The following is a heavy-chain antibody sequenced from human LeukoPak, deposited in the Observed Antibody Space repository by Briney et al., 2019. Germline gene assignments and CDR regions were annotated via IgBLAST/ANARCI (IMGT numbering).Heavy chain of an antibody. CDR2: IIPILGIA. D-gene: IGHD6-6*01. Sequence: GASVKVSCKASGGTFSSYAISWVRQAPGQGLEWMGRIIPILGIANYAQKFQGRVTMTTDTSTSTAYMELRSLRSDDTAVYYCARDRARSDGRYSSSSKDAFDIWGQGTMVTVSS. J-gene: IGHJ3*02. V-gene: IGHV1-69*04. CDR1: GGTFSSYA. CDR3: ARDRARSDGRYSSSSKDAFDI.